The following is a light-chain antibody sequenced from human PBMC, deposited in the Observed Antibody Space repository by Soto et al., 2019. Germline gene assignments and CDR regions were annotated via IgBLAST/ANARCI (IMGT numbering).Light chain of an antibody. CDR2: GAS. CDR1: QSVSSN. J-gene: IGKJ1*01. Sequence: EIVMTQSPATLSVSPGERATLSCRASQSVSSNLAWYQQKPGQAPRLLIYGASTRATGIPARFSGSGSGTEFTLTISSLQSEDLAVYYCQQYNNWPPWTFGPGPKVDIK. V-gene: IGKV3-15*01. CDR3: QQYNNWPPWT.